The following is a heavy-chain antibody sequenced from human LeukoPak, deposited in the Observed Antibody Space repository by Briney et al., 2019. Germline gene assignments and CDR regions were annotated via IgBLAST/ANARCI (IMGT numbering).Heavy chain of an antibody. D-gene: IGHD3-10*01. V-gene: IGHV3-9*01. CDR2: ISSNSENR. CDR1: GFTFDDYA. CDR3: AKDSGSGSYYPTNWFDP. Sequence: GGSLRLSCAASGFTFDDYAMHRVRQAPGKGLEWVSGISSNSENRGYAESVKGRFTISRDDAKNSLFLQMNSLRAEDTASYYCAKDSGSGSYYPTNWFDPWGQGTLVTVSS. J-gene: IGHJ5*02.